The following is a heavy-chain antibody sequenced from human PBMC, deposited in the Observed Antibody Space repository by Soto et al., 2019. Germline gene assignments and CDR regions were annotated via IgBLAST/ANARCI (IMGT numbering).Heavy chain of an antibody. V-gene: IGHV1-69*01. D-gene: IGHD3-22*01. CDR1: GGTFSSYA. Sequence: QVQLVQSGAEVKKPGSSVKVSCKASGGTFSSYAISWVRQAPGQGLEWMGGIIPIFGTANYAQKFQGRVTITADESTSTAYMELSSLRSEDTAVYYCARDRTWVTYYDDSSGSPSDYWGQGTLVTVSS. CDR2: IIPIFGTA. CDR3: ARDRTWVTYYDDSSGSPSDY. J-gene: IGHJ4*02.